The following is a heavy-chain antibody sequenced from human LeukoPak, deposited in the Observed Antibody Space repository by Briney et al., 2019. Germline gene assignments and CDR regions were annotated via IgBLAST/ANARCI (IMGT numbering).Heavy chain of an antibody. V-gene: IGHV3-11*04. CDR1: GFTFSDYY. J-gene: IGHJ4*02. CDR2: ISSSGYST. CDR3: ARDKRRFDK. Sequence: GGSLRLSCAASGFTFSDYYMSWIRQAPGKELEWISYISSSGYSTYYAGSVKGRFTISRDNSNNSLYLQMNSLRDEDTAVYYCARDKRRFDKRGQGTLVAVSS.